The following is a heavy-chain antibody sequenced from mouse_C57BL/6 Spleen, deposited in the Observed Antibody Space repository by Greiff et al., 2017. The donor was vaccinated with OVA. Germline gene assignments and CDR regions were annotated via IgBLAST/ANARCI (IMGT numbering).Heavy chain of an antibody. D-gene: IGHD1-1*01. CDR2: IDPSDSYT. J-gene: IGHJ1*03. V-gene: IGHV1-59*01. Sequence: VQLQQPGAELVRPGTSVKLSCKASGYTFTSYWMHWVKQRPGQGLEWIGVIDPSDSYTNYNQKFKGKATLTVDTSSSTAYMQLSSLTSEDSAVYDCARALDGSSYWYFDVWGKGTTVTVSS. CDR3: ARALDGSSYWYFDV. CDR1: GYTFTSYW.